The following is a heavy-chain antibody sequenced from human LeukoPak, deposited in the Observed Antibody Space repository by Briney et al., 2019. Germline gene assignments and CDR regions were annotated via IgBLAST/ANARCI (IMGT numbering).Heavy chain of an antibody. CDR2: ISYDGSNK. J-gene: IGHJ4*02. Sequence: GRSLRLSCAASGFTFSSYAMHWVRQAPGKGLEWVAVISYDGSNKYYADSVKGRFTISRDNSKNTLYLQMSSLRAEDTAVYYCARDRYYYDSSGYILDYWGQGTLVTVSS. CDR3: ARDRYYYDSSGYILDY. D-gene: IGHD3-22*01. V-gene: IGHV3-30*04. CDR1: GFTFSSYA.